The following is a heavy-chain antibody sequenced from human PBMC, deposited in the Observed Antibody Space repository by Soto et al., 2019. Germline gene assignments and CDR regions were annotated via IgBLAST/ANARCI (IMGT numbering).Heavy chain of an antibody. Sequence: QVQLVQSGAEVKKPGASVKVSCKASGYTFTSYYMHWVRQAPGQGLEWMGIINPSGGSTSYAQKFHGRVTMTRDTSTSTGYMELSSLRSEDTAVYYCARNGDYVYYYYGMDVWGQGTTVTVSS. J-gene: IGHJ6*02. V-gene: IGHV1-46*01. CDR2: INPSGGST. D-gene: IGHD4-17*01. CDR1: GYTFTSYY. CDR3: ARNGDYVYYYYGMDV.